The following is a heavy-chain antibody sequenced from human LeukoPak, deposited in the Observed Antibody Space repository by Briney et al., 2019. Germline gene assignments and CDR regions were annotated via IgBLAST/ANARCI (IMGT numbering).Heavy chain of an antibody. V-gene: IGHV4-59*01. Sequence: PSETLSLTCTVSGGSISSYYWSWIRQPPGKGLEWIGYIYYSGSTNYNPSLKSRVTISVDTSKNQFSLKLNSVTAADTAVYYCARDRVAAAGDYYYYYMDVWGKGTTVTVSS. CDR2: IYYSGST. D-gene: IGHD6-13*01. CDR3: ARDRVAAAGDYYYYYMDV. CDR1: GGSISSYY. J-gene: IGHJ6*03.